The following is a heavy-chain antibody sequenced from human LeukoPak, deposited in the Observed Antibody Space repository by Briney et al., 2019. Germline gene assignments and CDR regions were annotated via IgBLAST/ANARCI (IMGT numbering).Heavy chain of an antibody. CDR2: ISWNSGSI. CDR3: VRSSGYFDY. Sequence: GGSLRLSCAASGFTFDDYAMHWVRQAPGKGLEWVSGISWNSGSIGYADSVKGRFTISRDNAKNSLYLQMNSLSADDTAVYYCVRSSGYFDYWGQGTLVTVSS. CDR1: GFTFDDYA. D-gene: IGHD6-6*01. V-gene: IGHV3-9*01. J-gene: IGHJ4*02.